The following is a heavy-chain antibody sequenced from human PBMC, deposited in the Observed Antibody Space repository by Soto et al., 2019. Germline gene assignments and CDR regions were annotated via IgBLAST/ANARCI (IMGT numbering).Heavy chain of an antibody. CDR2: IYYSGST. J-gene: IGHJ5*01. D-gene: IGHD3-22*01. CDR3: ARVAYYYDSSAKTRYYGDS. Sequence: SETLSLTCTVSGVSISSGDYYWSWIRQPPGKGLEWIGYIYYSGSTYYNPSLKSRVTISVDTSKNQFSLKLSSVTAADTAVYYCARVAYYYDSSAKTRYYGDSWGHGTLVTVSS. CDR1: GVSISSGDYY. V-gene: IGHV4-30-4*01.